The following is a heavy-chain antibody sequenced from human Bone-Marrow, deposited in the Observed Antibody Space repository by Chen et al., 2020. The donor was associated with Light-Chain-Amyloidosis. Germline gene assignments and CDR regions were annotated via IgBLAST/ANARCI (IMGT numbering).Heavy chain of an antibody. CDR1: GYSISSGSY. Sequence: QVQLQESGPGLVKPSETLFLTCGVSGYSISSGSYWGWIRQPPGKGLEWIGSVNQSGSTYPNPSLKSRVTISVDTSKNQLSLKVNSVTAADTAVYYCARISGYSYGPPYYFDYWGQGTLVTVSS. V-gene: IGHV4-38-2*01. D-gene: IGHD5-18*01. J-gene: IGHJ4*02. CDR2: VNQSGST. CDR3: ARISGYSYGPPYYFDY.